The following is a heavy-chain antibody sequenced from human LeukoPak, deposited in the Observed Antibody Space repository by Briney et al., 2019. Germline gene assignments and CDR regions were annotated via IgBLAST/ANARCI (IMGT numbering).Heavy chain of an antibody. V-gene: IGHV3-64*01. CDR1: GFTFSSYA. CDR3: ARGGSGYCSSTSCFGFDY. CDR2: ISSNGGST. Sequence: GGSLRLSCAASGFTFSSYAMHWVRQAPGKGLEYVSAISSNGGSTYYANSVKGRFTISRDSSKNTLYLQMGSLRAEDMAVYYCARGGSGYCSSTSCFGFDYWGQGTLVTVSS. J-gene: IGHJ4*02. D-gene: IGHD2-2*01.